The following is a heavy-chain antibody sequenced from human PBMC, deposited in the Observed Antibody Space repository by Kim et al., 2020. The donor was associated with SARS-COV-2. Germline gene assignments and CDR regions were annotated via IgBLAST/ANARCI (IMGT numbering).Heavy chain of an antibody. CDR3: ASPWVRLGNWFDP. J-gene: IGHJ5*02. CDR2: ISSSGSTI. V-gene: IGHV3-48*03. CDR1: GFTFSSYE. D-gene: IGHD6-19*01. Sequence: GGSLRLSCAASGFTFSSYEMNWVRQAPGKGLEWVSYISSSGSTIYYADSVKGRFTISRDNAKNSLYLQMNSLRAEDTAVYYCASPWVRLGNWFDPWGQGTLVTVSS.